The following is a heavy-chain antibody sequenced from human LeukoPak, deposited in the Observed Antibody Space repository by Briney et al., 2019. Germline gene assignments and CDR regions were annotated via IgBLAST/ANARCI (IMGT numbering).Heavy chain of an antibody. CDR3: ARASSGHWAFDY. V-gene: IGHV4-31*03. CDR1: GGSISSGGYY. CDR2: IYYSGST. Sequence: SQTLSLTCTVSGGSISSGGYYWSWIRQHPGKGLEWIGYIYYSGSTYYNPSLKSRVTISVDTSKNQFSLKLSSVTAADTAVYYCARASSGHWAFDYWGQGTLVTVSS. J-gene: IGHJ4*02. D-gene: IGHD3-22*01.